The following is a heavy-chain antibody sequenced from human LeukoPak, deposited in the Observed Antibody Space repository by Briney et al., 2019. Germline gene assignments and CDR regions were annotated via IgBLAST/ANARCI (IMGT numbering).Heavy chain of an antibody. CDR3: AKDGGGISGDGYNYLDY. Sequence: TGGSLRLSCAASGFTFSSYAMSWVRQAPGKGLEWVSAISGSGGSTYYADSVKGRFTISRDNSKNTLYLQMNSLRAEDTAVYYCAKDGGGISGDGYNYLDYWGQGTLVTVSS. CDR2: ISGSGGST. CDR1: GFTFSSYA. V-gene: IGHV3-23*01. J-gene: IGHJ4*02. D-gene: IGHD5-24*01.